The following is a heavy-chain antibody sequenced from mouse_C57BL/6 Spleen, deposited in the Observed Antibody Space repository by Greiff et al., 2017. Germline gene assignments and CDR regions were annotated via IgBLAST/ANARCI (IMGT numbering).Heavy chain of an antibody. CDR2: IHPNSGST. Sequence: QVQLQQPGAELVKPGASVKLSCKASGYTFTSYWMHWVKQRPGQGLEWIGMIHPNSGSTNYNEKFKSKATLTVDKSSSTAYMQLSSLTSEDSAVYYCARNYGKYYAMDYWGQGTSVTVSS. D-gene: IGHD1-1*01. CDR3: ARNYGKYYAMDY. V-gene: IGHV1-64*01. CDR1: GYTFTSYW. J-gene: IGHJ4*01.